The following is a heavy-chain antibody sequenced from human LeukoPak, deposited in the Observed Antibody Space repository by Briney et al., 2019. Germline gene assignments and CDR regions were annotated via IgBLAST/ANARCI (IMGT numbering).Heavy chain of an antibody. CDR1: GFTFSTYG. V-gene: IGHV3-72*01. Sequence: GGSLRLSCSASGFTFSTYGMYWVRQAPGKGLEWVGRRNKANSYTTEYAASVKGRFTISRDDPKNLLCLQMNSLKSEDTAVYYCGRSGRYRPSDLWGQGTLVTVSS. CDR2: RNKANSYTT. CDR3: GRSGRYRPSDL. D-gene: IGHD1-26*01. J-gene: IGHJ5*02.